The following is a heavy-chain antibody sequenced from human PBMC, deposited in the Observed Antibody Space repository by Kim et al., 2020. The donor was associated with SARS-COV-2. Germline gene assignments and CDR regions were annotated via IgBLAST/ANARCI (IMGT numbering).Heavy chain of an antibody. CDR3: ATGVPDSSGYINNNWFDP. V-gene: IGHV3-74*01. D-gene: IGHD3-22*01. Sequence: GGSLRLSCAASGFTFSSYWMHWVRQAPGKGLVWVSRINGDGSSTNYADSVKGRLTISRDNAKNTLYLQMNSLRAEDTAVYYCATGVPDSSGYINNNWFDPWGQGTLVTVSS. CDR1: GFTFSSYW. CDR2: INGDGSST. J-gene: IGHJ5*02.